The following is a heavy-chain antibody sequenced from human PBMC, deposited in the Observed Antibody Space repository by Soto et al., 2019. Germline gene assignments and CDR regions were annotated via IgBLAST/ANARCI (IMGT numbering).Heavy chain of an antibody. CDR3: ATCGRGPPPSCRRKNFDY. V-gene: IGHV1-24*01. D-gene: IGHD2-15*01. Sequence: VASVKVSCKVSGYTLTELSMHWVRQAPGKGLEWMGGFDPEDGETIYAQKFQGRVTMTEDTSTDTAYMELSSLRSEDTAVYYCATCGRGPPPSCRRKNFDYWGQGTLVTVSS. CDR2: FDPEDGET. J-gene: IGHJ4*02. CDR1: GYTLTELS.